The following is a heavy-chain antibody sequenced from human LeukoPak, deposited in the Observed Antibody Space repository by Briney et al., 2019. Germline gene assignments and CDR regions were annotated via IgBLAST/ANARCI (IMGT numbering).Heavy chain of an antibody. CDR2: ISSDGTNK. CDR1: RFTFRNYA. D-gene: IGHD3-10*01. Sequence: QTGGSLRLSCAASRFTFRNYAMHWVRQAPGKGLEWVAVISSDGTNKDYADSVKGRFTISRDNSKNTMYVQMTSLRTEDTAVYYCAREQAIWFGELQYYFYYMDVWGKGTTVTVSS. CDR3: AREQAIWFGELQYYFYYMDV. J-gene: IGHJ6*03. V-gene: IGHV3-30*04.